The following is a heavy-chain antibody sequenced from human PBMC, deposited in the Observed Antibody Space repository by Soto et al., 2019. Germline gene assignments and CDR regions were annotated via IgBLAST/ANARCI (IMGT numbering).Heavy chain of an antibody. CDR1: GYTFTNYG. Sequence: ASVKVSCKASGYTFTNYGLSWVRQAPGEGLEWLGWISAYNGNANYAQKFQGRAAMTTDTATTTAYMELRSLRSDDTATYYCARVPTVRGVIGNGWFDPWGQGTLVTVSS. V-gene: IGHV1-18*01. CDR3: ARVPTVRGVIGNGWFDP. D-gene: IGHD3-10*01. J-gene: IGHJ5*02. CDR2: ISAYNGNA.